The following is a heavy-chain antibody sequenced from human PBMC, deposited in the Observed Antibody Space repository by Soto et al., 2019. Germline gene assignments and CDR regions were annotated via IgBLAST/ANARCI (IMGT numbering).Heavy chain of an antibody. CDR3: AKPLWMCAYCGGDCRGAFDI. Sequence: QVQLVESGGGVVQPGRSLRLFCAASGFTFSSYGMHWVRQAPGKGLEWVAVISYDGINKYYADSVKGRFTISRDNSKNKLYLQMNSLRAEDTAVYYCAKPLWMCAYCGGDCRGAFDIWGQGTMVTVSS. J-gene: IGHJ3*02. CDR2: ISYDGINK. V-gene: IGHV3-30*18. CDR1: GFTFSSYG. D-gene: IGHD2-21*02.